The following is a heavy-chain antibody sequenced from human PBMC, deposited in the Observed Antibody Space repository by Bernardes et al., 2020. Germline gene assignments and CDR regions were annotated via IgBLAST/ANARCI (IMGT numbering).Heavy chain of an antibody. Sequence: SETLSLTCTVSGDSISGSNYYWGWIRQPPGKGLEWIGNIYSDGSAHYNPSLKSRVTISVDTSKRQFSLRLSSVTAADTALYYCARLIDTGGYYFYYYMDVWGSGTTVTVSS. D-gene: IGHD2-8*02. CDR2: IYSDGSA. J-gene: IGHJ6*03. V-gene: IGHV4-39*01. CDR1: GDSISGSNYY. CDR3: ARLIDTGGYYFYYYMDV.